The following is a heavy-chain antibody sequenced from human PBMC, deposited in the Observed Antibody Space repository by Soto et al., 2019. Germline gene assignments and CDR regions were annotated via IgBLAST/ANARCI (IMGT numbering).Heavy chain of an antibody. CDR2: IYYSGST. D-gene: IGHD2-2*01. CDR3: AREGGCSSTSCYDYYYYYMDV. Sequence: QVQLQESGPGLVKPSQTLSLTCTVSGGSISSGGYYWSWIRQHPGKGLEWIGYIYYSGSTYYNPSLKSRVTISVDTSKNQFSLKLSSVTAADTAVYYCAREGGCSSTSCYDYYYYYMDVWGKGTTVTVSS. J-gene: IGHJ6*03. V-gene: IGHV4-31*03. CDR1: GGSISSGGYY.